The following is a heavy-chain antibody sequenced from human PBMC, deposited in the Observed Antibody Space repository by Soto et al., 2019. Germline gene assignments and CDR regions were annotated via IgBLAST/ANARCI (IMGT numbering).Heavy chain of an antibody. CDR1: GYTFTSYG. CDR3: ARVRRTTTYPEPHIDY. CDR2: ISPYKGTT. V-gene: IGHV1-18*04. J-gene: IGHJ4*02. Sequence: QLAQSGTEVKRPGASVKVSCKPSGYTFTSYGISWVRQAPGRGREWIGWISPYKGTTDSAQRLQDRVNLSTDTSTSTAYMEMRNLTSDDTVVYYCARVRRTTTYPEPHIDYWGKGTLITVSS. D-gene: IGHD1-1*01.